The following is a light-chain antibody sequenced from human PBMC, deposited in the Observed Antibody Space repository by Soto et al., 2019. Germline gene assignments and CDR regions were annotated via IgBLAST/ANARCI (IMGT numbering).Light chain of an antibody. CDR1: QSIRSN. CDR3: QQYNNWPLT. V-gene: IGKV3-15*01. Sequence: EIVLSQSPSTLSLSPGERATLSCRASQSIRSNLAWYQQKPGQTPRLLIYVASTRATGIPARFTGSGSGTDFTLTISSLQSEDCAIYYCQQYNNWPLTFGGGTNVAIK. J-gene: IGKJ4*01. CDR2: VAS.